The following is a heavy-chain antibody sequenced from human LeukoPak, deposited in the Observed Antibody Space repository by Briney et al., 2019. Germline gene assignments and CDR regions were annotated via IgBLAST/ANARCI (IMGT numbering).Heavy chain of an antibody. CDR3: VRLWEFDY. Sequence: PGGSLRLSCAAPGFNFNDYWMTWVRQPPGKGLQWVARISQDGTETLYADSVKGRFTLSKDNAEKSLCLQMNSLPTEDTAVYYCVRLWEFDYWGQGTLVTVSS. V-gene: IGHV3-7*01. J-gene: IGHJ4*02. D-gene: IGHD1-26*01. CDR1: GFNFNDYW. CDR2: ISQDGTET.